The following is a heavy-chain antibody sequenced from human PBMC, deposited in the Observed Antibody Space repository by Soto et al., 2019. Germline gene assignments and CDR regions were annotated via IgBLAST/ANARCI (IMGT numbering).Heavy chain of an antibody. Sequence: PSQTLSLTCAISGDSVSSNSAAWNWIRQSPSRGLKWLGRTYYRSKWYNDYAVSVKSRITINPDTSKNQFSLQLNSVTPEDTAVYYCARVRGYSSSWYAAMGGMDVWGQGTTVTVSS. D-gene: IGHD6-13*01. J-gene: IGHJ6*02. V-gene: IGHV6-1*01. CDR3: ARVRGYSSSWYAAMGGMDV. CDR2: TYYRSKWYN. CDR1: GDSVSSNSAA.